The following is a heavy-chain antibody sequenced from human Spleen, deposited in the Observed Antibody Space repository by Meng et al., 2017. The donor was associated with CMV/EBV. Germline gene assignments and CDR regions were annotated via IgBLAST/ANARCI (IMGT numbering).Heavy chain of an antibody. V-gene: IGHV1-69*05. CDR3: ARAREEMATDNWFDP. D-gene: IGHD5-24*01. CDR2: IIPIFGTA. CDR1: GGPFSTFA. J-gene: IGHJ5*02. Sequence: SLKVSCKASGGPFSTFAISWVRQAPGQGLEWMGGIIPIFGTAKYAQKFQGRVTITTDESTSTAYMELSSLRSEDTAVYYCARAREEMATDNWFDPWGQGTLVTVSS.